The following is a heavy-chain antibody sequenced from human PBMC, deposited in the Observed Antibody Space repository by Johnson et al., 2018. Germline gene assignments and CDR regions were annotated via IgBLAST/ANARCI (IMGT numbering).Heavy chain of an antibody. CDR2: ISYDDDGRNQ. V-gene: IGHV3-30*18. Sequence: VQLLETGGGVVQPERSLRLSCTASGFTFNRYGMHWVRQAPGKGLQWVAVISYDDDGRNQYYADSVTGRVTISRANSKNTLSLQMSNPGDADTAVPYCAKDLGGVARDFYYYGMDGWGQGTTVIVSS. CDR3: AKDLGGVARDFYYYGMDG. D-gene: IGHD3-3*01. CDR1: GFTFNRYG. J-gene: IGHJ6*02.